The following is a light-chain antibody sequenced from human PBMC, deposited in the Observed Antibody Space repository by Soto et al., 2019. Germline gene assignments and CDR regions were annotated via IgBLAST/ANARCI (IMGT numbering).Light chain of an antibody. V-gene: IGKV1-39*01. J-gene: IGKJ1*01. CDR1: QSIDKY. CDR2: AAS. Sequence: DIQMTQSPSSLSASVGERVTITCRESQSIDKYLNWYQHKPGKAPYLLIYAASHLRSGVPTRFSGSGTGTSFTLTISSLQYEDLATYYCQQSYSSPGTFGRGTKVELK. CDR3: QQSYSSPGT.